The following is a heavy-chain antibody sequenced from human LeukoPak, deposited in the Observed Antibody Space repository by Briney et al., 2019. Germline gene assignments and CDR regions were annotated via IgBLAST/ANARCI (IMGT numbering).Heavy chain of an antibody. V-gene: IGHV3-48*03. CDR1: GFTFSSYE. J-gene: IGHJ4*02. CDR2: ISSSGSTI. CDR3: AKARPPAVTRPFDY. D-gene: IGHD4-17*01. Sequence: GGSLRLSCAASGFTFSSYEMNWVRQAPGKGLEWVSYISSSGSTIYYADSVKGRFTISRDNSKNTLYLQMNSLRAEDTAVYYCAKARPPAVTRPFDYWGQGTLVTVSS.